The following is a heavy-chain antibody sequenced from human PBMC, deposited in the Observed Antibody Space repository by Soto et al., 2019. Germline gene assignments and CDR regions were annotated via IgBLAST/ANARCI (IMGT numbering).Heavy chain of an antibody. V-gene: IGHV3-33*01. J-gene: IGHJ4*02. CDR3: ARDAIRVTGVGATPPGSDC. D-gene: IGHD1-26*01. CDR2: IWSDGSNK. CDR1: GFTVSSYG. Sequence: QVQLVESGGGVVQPGRSLRLSCAASGFTVSSYGMHWVRQAPGKGLEWVAIIWSDGSNKYYADSVKGRFTISRDNSKNTLFLQMNSLSAVDTAVYYCARDAIRVTGVGATPPGSDCWGQGTLVTVSS.